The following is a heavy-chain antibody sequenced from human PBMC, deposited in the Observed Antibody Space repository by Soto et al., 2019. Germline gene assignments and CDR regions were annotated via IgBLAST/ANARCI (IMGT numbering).Heavy chain of an antibody. Sequence: EVQLLDSGGGLVQPGGSLRLSCAASGFTFSTYAMSWVRQAPGKGLEWVSSISGSGGNTYYADSVKGRFTISRDNSKTTLYLQMNSLRAEDTAVYYCAKDQEVVAAVSHLDYWVQGTLVTVSS. D-gene: IGHD2-15*01. CDR2: ISGSGGNT. CDR3: AKDQEVVAAVSHLDY. V-gene: IGHV3-23*01. J-gene: IGHJ4*02. CDR1: GFTFSTYA.